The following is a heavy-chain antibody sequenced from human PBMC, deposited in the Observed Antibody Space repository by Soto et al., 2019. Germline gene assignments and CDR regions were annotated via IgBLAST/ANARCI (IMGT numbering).Heavy chain of an antibody. CDR3: AHSIVLVPAAMSFRGWYFDL. V-gene: IGHV2-5*02. J-gene: IGHJ2*01. CDR1: GFSLSTSGVG. Sequence: QITLKESGPPLVKPTQTLTLTCTFSGFSLSTSGVGVGWIRQPPGKALEWLALIYWDDDKRYSPSLKSRLTITKDTSKNQVVLTMTNMDPVDTATYYCAHSIVLVPAAMSFRGWYFDLWGRGTLVTVSS. CDR2: IYWDDDK. D-gene: IGHD2-2*01.